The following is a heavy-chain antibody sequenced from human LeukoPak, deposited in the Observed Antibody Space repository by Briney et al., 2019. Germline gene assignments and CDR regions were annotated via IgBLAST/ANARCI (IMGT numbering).Heavy chain of an antibody. V-gene: IGHV4-59*08. Sequence: SETLSLTCTVPGGSISSYYWSWIRQPPGKGLEWIGYIYYSGSTNYNPSLKSRVTISVDTSTNQFSLKLSSVTAADTTVYYCARSRKRWLQLGFDYWGQGTLVTVSS. D-gene: IGHD5-24*01. CDR1: GGSISSYY. CDR2: IYYSGST. CDR3: ARSRKRWLQLGFDY. J-gene: IGHJ4*02.